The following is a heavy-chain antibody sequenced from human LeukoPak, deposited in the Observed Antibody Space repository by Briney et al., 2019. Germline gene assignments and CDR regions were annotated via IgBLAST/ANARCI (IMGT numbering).Heavy chain of an antibody. J-gene: IGHJ1*01. Sequence: KPSETLSLTCDVYGDSFSGYYWTWIRQTPEKGLEWIGEIIHNGSRSVNPSLESRVTISVDTSKNQFSLKLTSVTAADTSVYYCVRGFCRGDSCNSAEYFQHWGQGTLVTVSS. CDR3: VRGFCRGDSCNSAEYFQH. D-gene: IGHD2-15*01. CDR2: IIHNGSR. V-gene: IGHV4-34*01. CDR1: GDSFSGYY.